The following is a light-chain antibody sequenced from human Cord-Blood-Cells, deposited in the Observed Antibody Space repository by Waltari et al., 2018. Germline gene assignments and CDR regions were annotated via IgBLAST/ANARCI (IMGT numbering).Light chain of an antibody. Sequence: EIVLTQSPATLSLYPGERATLSCRASQRVSSYLAWYQQKPGQAPRLLIYDASNSATGIPARFSGSGSGTDFTLTISSLDPEDFAVYYCQQRSNWPPLTFGGGTKVEIK. CDR3: QQRSNWPPLT. J-gene: IGKJ4*01. V-gene: IGKV3-11*01. CDR2: DAS. CDR1: QRVSSY.